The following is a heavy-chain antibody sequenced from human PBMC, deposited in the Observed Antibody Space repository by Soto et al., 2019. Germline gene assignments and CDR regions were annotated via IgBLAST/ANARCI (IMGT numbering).Heavy chain of an antibody. J-gene: IGHJ4*02. Sequence: EVQLLESGGGVVQPGGSLRLFCAASGFSFSSAAMNWVRQAPGGGLEWVSSINGRGDRTYYRPSVKGRFTISRDSSRDPLYLEMTRLGAEEPALYYLGRSRDSNVWYSPDYWGQGTLVTVSS. V-gene: IGHV3-23*01. CDR3: GRSRDSNVWYSPDY. CDR1: GFSFSSAA. CDR2: INGRGDRT. D-gene: IGHD6-19*01.